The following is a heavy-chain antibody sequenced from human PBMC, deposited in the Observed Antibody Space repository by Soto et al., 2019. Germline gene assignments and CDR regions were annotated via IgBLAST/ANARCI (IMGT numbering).Heavy chain of an antibody. J-gene: IGHJ2*01. D-gene: IGHD2-21*02. CDR3: AREGSDCDFYWYFDL. V-gene: IGHV1-8*01. Sequence: QVQLVQSGAEVKKPGASVKVSCKASGYTFTSYDINWVRQATGQGLEWRGWMNPNSGNTGYAQKFQGRVTMTRNTSISTAYMERSSLRSEGTAVYYCAREGSDCDFYWYFDLWGRGTLVTVAS. CDR2: MNPNSGNT. CDR1: GYTFTSYD.